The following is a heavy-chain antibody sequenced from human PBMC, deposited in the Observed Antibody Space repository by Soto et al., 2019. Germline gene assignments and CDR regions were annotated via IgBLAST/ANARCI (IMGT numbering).Heavy chain of an antibody. CDR1: GYTFTTYA. CDR3: ARPANNWNDGHMRF. Sequence: EASVKVSCKASGYTFTTYAMHWVRQAPGQRLEWMGWINAGNGNTKYSQKFQGRVTITRDTSASAAYMELGSLRSEDTAVYYCARPANNWNDGHMRFWGQGTLVTVSS. V-gene: IGHV1-3*01. J-gene: IGHJ4*02. D-gene: IGHD1-20*01. CDR2: INAGNGNT.